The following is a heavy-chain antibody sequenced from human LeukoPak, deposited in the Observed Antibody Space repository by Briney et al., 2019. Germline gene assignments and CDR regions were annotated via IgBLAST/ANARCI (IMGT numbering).Heavy chain of an antibody. CDR3: ARDFIPPSQTRNPSGVWFDP. CDR1: GYTFTSYA. J-gene: IGHJ5*02. V-gene: IGHV1-3*01. CDR2: INAGNGNT. D-gene: IGHD7-27*01. Sequence: ASVKVSCKASGYTFTSYAMHWVRQAPGQRLEWMGWINAGNGNTKYSQKFQGRVTITRDTSASTAYMELSSLRSEDTAVYYCARDFIPPSQTRNPSGVWFDPWGQGTLVTVSS.